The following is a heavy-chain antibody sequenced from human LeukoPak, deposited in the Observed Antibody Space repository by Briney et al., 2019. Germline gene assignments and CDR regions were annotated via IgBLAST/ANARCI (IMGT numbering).Heavy chain of an antibody. J-gene: IGHJ3*02. V-gene: IGHV3-23*01. Sequence: PGGSLRLSCAASGFTFSTFAMVWVRQPPGKGLEWVSSIFPSGGEIHYADSVRGRFTISRDNSKSTLSLQMNSLRAEDTAVYYCAKSGWFGELSDDAFDIWGQGTMVTVSS. CDR3: AKSGWFGELSDDAFDI. CDR2: IFPSGGEI. D-gene: IGHD3-10*01. CDR1: GFTFSTFA.